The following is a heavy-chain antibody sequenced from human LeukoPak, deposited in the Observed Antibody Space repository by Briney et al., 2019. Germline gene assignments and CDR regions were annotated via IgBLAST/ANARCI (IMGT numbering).Heavy chain of an antibody. Sequence: ASVTVSCTASGYTFTGYYMHWVRQAPGQGLEWMGWINPNSGGTNYAQKFQGWVTMTRDTSISTAYMELSRLRSDDTAVYYCARVRRTIFGVVTHYYFDYWGQGTLVTVSS. CDR2: INPNSGGT. CDR1: GYTFTGYY. J-gene: IGHJ4*02. V-gene: IGHV1-2*04. D-gene: IGHD3-3*01. CDR3: ARVRRTIFGVVTHYYFDY.